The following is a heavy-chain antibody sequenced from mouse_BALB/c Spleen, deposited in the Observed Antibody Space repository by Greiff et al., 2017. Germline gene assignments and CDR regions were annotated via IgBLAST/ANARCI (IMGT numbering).Heavy chain of an antibody. Sequence: VQLQESGPGLVAPSQSLSITCTVSGFSLTSYGVHWVRQPPGKGLEWLGVIWRGGSTDYNAAFMSRLSITKDNSKSQVFFKMNSLQADDTAIYYCAKTRDYAMDYGGQGTSVTVSS. CDR1: GFSLTSYG. J-gene: IGHJ4*01. CDR2: IWRGGST. V-gene: IGHV2-5*01. CDR3: AKTRDYAMDY.